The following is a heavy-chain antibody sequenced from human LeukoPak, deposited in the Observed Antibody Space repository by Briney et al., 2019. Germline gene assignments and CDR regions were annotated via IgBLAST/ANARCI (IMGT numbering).Heavy chain of an antibody. V-gene: IGHV1-18*01. CDR1: GYTFTSYG. CDR2: ISGDNGST. J-gene: IGHJ4*02. Sequence: ASLKVSCEASGYTFTSYGISWVRQAPGQGLEWMGWISGDNGSTNYAQTLQGRVTMTTDTSKSTAYLELRSLRSDDSAIYYCAREDTRRGSRGYFDYWGQGTLVTVSS. D-gene: IGHD2-2*01. CDR3: AREDTRRGSRGYFDY.